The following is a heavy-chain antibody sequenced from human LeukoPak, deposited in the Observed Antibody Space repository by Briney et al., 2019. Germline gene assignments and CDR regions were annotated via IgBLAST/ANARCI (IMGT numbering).Heavy chain of an antibody. Sequence: PSGTLSLTCTVSGGSISSSSYYWGWIRQPPGKGLEWIGEINHSGSTNYNPSLKSRVTISVDTSKNQFSLKLSSVTAADTAVYYCARKPCSSTSCYAQPWLWKLHKTVINNNWFDPWGQGTLVTVSS. CDR3: ARKPCSSTSCYAQPWLWKLHKTVINNNWFDP. J-gene: IGHJ5*02. CDR1: GGSISSSSYY. V-gene: IGHV4-39*07. D-gene: IGHD2-2*01. CDR2: INHSGST.